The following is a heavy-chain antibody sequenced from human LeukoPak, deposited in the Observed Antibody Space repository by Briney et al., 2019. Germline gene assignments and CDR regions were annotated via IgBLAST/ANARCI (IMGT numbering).Heavy chain of an antibody. V-gene: IGHV3-23*01. D-gene: IGHD3-22*01. CDR1: GFTFSSYA. CDR3: ASGILDYYDSSGEFEAFDI. J-gene: IGHJ3*02. CDR2: ISGSGGST. Sequence: GGSLRLSCAASGFTFSSYAMSWVRQAPGKGLEWVSAISGSGGSTYYANSVKGRFTISRDNSKNTLYLQMNSLRAEDTAVYYCASGILDYYDSSGEFEAFDIWGQGTMVTVSS.